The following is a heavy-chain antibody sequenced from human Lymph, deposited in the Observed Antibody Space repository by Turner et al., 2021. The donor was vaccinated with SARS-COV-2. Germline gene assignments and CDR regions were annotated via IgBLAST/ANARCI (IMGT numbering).Heavy chain of an antibody. CDR1: GFTFSSYG. J-gene: IGHJ6*02. Sequence: VESGGGVVQPGRSLRLSCAASGFTFSSYGMHWVRQAPGKGLEWVAFIWYDGSNTYYADSAKGRFTNSSDNSKNTLYLQMNSLRAEDTAVYYCARGSAGGDVWGQGTTVTVSS. CDR3: ARGSAGGDV. CDR2: IWYDGSNT. D-gene: IGHD6-13*01. V-gene: IGHV3-33*01.